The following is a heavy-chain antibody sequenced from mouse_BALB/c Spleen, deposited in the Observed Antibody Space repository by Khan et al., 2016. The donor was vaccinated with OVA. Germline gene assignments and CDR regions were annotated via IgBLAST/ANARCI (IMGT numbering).Heavy chain of an antibody. J-gene: IGHJ3*01. Sequence: QVQLKESGPGLVLPSQSLSITCTVSGFSLTTYGIHWVRQSPGKGLEWLGVIWSDGTTDFNAAFISRMSISKDNSKSQVFFKVNSLQPDDTAMYYCARNSYMYDLTYWGQGTLVTVSA. CDR2: IWSDGTT. CDR3: ARNSYMYDLTY. D-gene: IGHD2-14*01. V-gene: IGHV2-2*01. CDR1: GFSLTTYG.